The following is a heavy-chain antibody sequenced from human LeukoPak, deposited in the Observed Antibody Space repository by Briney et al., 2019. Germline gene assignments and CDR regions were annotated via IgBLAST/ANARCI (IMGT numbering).Heavy chain of an antibody. Sequence: GSLRLSCAASGFTFSSYEMNWVRQAPGKGLEWVSYISSSGSTTYYADSVKGRFTISRDNAKNSLYLQMNSLRAEDTAVYYCARGWSYGPTFDYWGQGTLDTVSS. J-gene: IGHJ4*02. CDR1: GFTFSSYE. CDR3: ARGWSYGPTFDY. V-gene: IGHV3-48*03. CDR2: ISSSGSTT. D-gene: IGHD5-18*01.